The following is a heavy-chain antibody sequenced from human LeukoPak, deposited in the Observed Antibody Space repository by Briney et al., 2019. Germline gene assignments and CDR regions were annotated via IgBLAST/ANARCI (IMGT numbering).Heavy chain of an antibody. D-gene: IGHD6-6*01. V-gene: IGHV1-18*01. J-gene: IGHJ6*03. CDR2: ISAYNGNT. Sequence: ASVKVSCKASGYTFTSYGISWVRQAPGQGLEWMGWISAYNGNTNYAQKLQGRVTMTTDTSTSTAYMELRSLRSDDTAVYYCARGSAARLQYYYYMDVWGKGTTVTVSS. CDR1: GYTFTSYG. CDR3: ARGSAARLQYYYYMDV.